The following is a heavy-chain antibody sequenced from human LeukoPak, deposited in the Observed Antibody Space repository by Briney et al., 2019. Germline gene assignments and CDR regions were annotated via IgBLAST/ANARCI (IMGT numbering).Heavy chain of an antibody. CDR1: GFTFSSYE. Sequence: QAGGSLRLSCAASGFTFSSYEMNWVRQAPGKGLEWVSYISSSGSTIYYADSVKGRFTISRDNAKNSLYLQMNSLRAEDTPVYYCARDMWRSYYFDYWGQGTLVTVSP. CDR2: ISSSGSTI. D-gene: IGHD2-21*01. CDR3: ARDMWRSYYFDY. J-gene: IGHJ4*02. V-gene: IGHV3-48*03.